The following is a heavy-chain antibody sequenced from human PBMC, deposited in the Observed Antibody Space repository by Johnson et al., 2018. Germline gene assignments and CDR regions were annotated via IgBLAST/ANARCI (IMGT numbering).Heavy chain of an antibody. Sequence: QVQLQESGPGLVKPSETLSLTCTVSGGSISSYYWSWIRQPPGKGLEWIGYIYYSGSTNYNPSLKSRFTIPVDTSTNQFSLKLNSVTAADTAVYYCAREIGYCSGGSCYPGYYMDVWGKGTGVTVSS. CDR1: GGSISSYY. J-gene: IGHJ6*03. CDR3: AREIGYCSGGSCYPGYYMDV. CDR2: IYYSGST. V-gene: IGHV4-59*01. D-gene: IGHD2-15*01.